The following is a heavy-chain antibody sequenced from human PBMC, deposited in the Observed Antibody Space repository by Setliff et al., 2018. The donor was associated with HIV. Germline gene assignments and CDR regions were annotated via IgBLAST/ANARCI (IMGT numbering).Heavy chain of an antibody. CDR3: ARVDTIMLYTDC. CDR1: DDSIDSSSYY. V-gene: IGHV4-39*07. D-gene: IGHD3-16*01. Sequence: PSETLSLTCTVSDDSIDSSSYYWGWIRQPPGKGLEWIGSIYHSGSTYYNPSLKSRVTISVDTSKNQFSLKLSSVTAADTAIYYCARVDTIMLYTDCWGQGTLVTVSS. J-gene: IGHJ4*02. CDR2: IYHSGST.